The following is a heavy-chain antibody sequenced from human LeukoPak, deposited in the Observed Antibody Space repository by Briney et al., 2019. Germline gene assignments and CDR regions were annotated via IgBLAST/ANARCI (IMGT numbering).Heavy chain of an antibody. D-gene: IGHD3-22*01. CDR1: GGSFSGYY. Sequence: SETLSLTCAVYGGSFSGYYWSWIRQPPGKGLEWIGEINHSGSTNYNPSLKSRVTISVDTSKNQFSLKLSSVTAADTAVYYCARDRNYYDSSGYFWFDPWGQGTLVTVSS. CDR2: INHSGST. V-gene: IGHV4-34*01. CDR3: ARDRNYYDSSGYFWFDP. J-gene: IGHJ5*02.